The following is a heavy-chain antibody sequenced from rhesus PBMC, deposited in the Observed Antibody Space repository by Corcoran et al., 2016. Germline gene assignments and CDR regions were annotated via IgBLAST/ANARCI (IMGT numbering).Heavy chain of an antibody. V-gene: IGHV4S10*01. J-gene: IGHJ4*01. CDR1: GGSISDSYR. CDR2: IYGSSTST. CDR3: ASTRLGGYDY. Sequence: QVQLQESGPGVVKPSETLSLTCAVSGGSISDSYRWSWIHQPPGKGLDWIWYIYGSSTSTNYKPSLRKRVTISIDTSKSQFSLKLSSVTAADTAVYYCASTRLGGYDYWGQGVLVTVSS. D-gene: IGHD5-12*01.